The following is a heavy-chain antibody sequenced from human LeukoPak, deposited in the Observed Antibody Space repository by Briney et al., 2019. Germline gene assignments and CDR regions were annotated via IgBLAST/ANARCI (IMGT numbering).Heavy chain of an antibody. CDR1: GGTFSSYA. J-gene: IGHJ4*02. CDR3: ARGFFPDYYFDY. Sequence: SVKVSCKASGGTFSSYAISWVRQAPGQGLEWMGRIIPILGIANYAQKFQGRVTMTRDTSTSTVYMELSSLRSEDTAVYYCARGFFPDYYFDYWGQGTLVTVSS. V-gene: IGHV1-69*04. CDR2: IIPILGIA. D-gene: IGHD3-3*01.